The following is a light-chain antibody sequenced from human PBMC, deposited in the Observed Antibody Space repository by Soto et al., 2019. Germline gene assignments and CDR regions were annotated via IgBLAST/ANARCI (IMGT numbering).Light chain of an antibody. CDR1: KNDIGVYDF. CDR3: NSYAGTNTYV. CDR2: EVV. V-gene: IGLV2-8*01. J-gene: IGLJ1*01. Sequence: QSVLTQPPSASGSPGQSVTISCTGTKNDIGVYDFVSWYQHHPGKAPRLIIYEVVQRPSGVPDRFSGSKSGNTASLTVSGLQAADEADYFCNSYAGTNTYVYGSGLKVTVL.